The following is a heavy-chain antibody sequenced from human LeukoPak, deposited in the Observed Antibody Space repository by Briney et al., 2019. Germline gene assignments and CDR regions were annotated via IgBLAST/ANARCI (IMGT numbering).Heavy chain of an antibody. CDR1: GFTVSSNY. CDR3: AKVRGYSYGSGFPYYFDY. V-gene: IGHV3-23*01. J-gene: IGHJ4*02. D-gene: IGHD5-18*01. CDR2: ISGSGGST. Sequence: PGGSLRLSCAASGFTVSSNYMSWVRQAPGKGLEWVSAISGSGGSTYYADSVKGRFTISRDNSKNTLYLQMNSLRAEDTAIYYCAKVRGYSYGSGFPYYFDYWGQGTLVTVSS.